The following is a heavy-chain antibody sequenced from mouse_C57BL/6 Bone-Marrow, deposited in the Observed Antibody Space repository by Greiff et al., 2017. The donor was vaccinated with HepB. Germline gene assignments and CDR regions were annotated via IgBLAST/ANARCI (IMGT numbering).Heavy chain of an antibody. CDR3: ARHLGGYYAMDY. J-gene: IGHJ4*01. CDR1: GFTFSSYG. V-gene: IGHV5-6*01. D-gene: IGHD1-1*02. Sequence: EVHLVESGGDLVKPGGSLKLSCAASGFTFSSYGMSWVRQTPDKRLEWVATISSGGSYTYYPDSVKGRFTISRDNAKNTLYLQMSSLKSEDTAMYYCARHLGGYYAMDYWGQGTSVTVSS. CDR2: ISSGGSYT.